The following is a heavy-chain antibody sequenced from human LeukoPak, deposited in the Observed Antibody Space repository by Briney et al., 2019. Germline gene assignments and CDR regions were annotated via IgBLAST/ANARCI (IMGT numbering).Heavy chain of an antibody. V-gene: IGHV1-2*02. Sequence: ASVKVSCKASGYTFTDYFMNWVRQAPGQGLEWVGWINPKSGGTVYAQKFQGRVTLTRDTSSSTAYMELSRLRVDDTGVYYCARRPRITIFGVVMANDAFDIWGQGTMVTVSS. D-gene: IGHD3-3*01. J-gene: IGHJ3*02. CDR3: ARRPRITIFGVVMANDAFDI. CDR1: GYTFTDYF. CDR2: INPKSGGT.